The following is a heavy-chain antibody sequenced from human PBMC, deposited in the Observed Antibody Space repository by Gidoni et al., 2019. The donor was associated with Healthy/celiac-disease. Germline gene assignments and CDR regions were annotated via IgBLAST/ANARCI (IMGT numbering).Heavy chain of an antibody. J-gene: IGHJ6*03. Sequence: QVQLVESGGGVFQPGRSLRLSFAASGFTFSSYGMHWVRQAPGKGLEWVAVIGYDGSNKYYADSVKGRFTISRDNSKNTLYLQMNSLRAEDTAVYYWARERPWYGPYYYYYMDVWGKGTTVTVSS. D-gene: IGHD6-13*01. CDR3: ARERPWYGPYYYYYMDV. CDR1: GFTFSSYG. V-gene: IGHV3-33*01. CDR2: IGYDGSNK.